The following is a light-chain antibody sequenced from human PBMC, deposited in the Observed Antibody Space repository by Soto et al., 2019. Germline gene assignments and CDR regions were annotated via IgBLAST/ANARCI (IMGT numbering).Light chain of an antibody. Sequence: QSVLTQPPSVAGARGQRVTISCTGSSSNIGAGYDVHWYQQIPGPAPKLLIYGNSNRPSGVPDRFSGSKSGTSASLAITGLQAEDDADYYCQSYDSSLSGSVFGGGTKLTVL. CDR2: GNS. J-gene: IGLJ2*01. V-gene: IGLV1-40*01. CDR1: SSNIGAGYD. CDR3: QSYDSSLSGSV.